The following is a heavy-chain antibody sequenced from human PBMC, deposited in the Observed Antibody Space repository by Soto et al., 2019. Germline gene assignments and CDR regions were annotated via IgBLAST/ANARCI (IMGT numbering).Heavy chain of an antibody. Sequence: QVQLQESGPGLVKPSQTLSLPCTVSGGSVSSGGYYWGWIRQHSGKGLEWIGCISYSGSTYYNPSLKSRLTVSVGTAENQFSLKLSSVTAADTAVYYCARGVKKLGFGELPGLMDVWGQGTTVTVSS. J-gene: IGHJ6*02. CDR3: ARGVKKLGFGELPGLMDV. V-gene: IGHV4-31*03. D-gene: IGHD3-10*01. CDR1: GGSVSSGGYY. CDR2: ISYSGST.